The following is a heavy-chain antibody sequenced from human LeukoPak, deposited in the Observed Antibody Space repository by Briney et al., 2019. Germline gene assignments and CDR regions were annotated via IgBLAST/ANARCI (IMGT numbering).Heavy chain of an antibody. D-gene: IGHD1/OR15-1a*01. J-gene: IGHJ5*02. Sequence: SETLSLTCTVSGGSISSSSSYGGWIRQPPGKGLEWIGSIYYSGSTYYNPSLKSRVTISVDTSKNQFSLRLSSVTAADTAVYYCARHSKGTISLTPWGQGTLVTVSS. CDR1: GGSISSSSSY. V-gene: IGHV4-39*01. CDR2: IYYSGST. CDR3: ARHSKGTISLTP.